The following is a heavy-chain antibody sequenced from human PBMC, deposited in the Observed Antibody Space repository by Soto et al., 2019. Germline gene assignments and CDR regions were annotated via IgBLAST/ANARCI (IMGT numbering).Heavy chain of an antibody. CDR2: IHHNGNT. J-gene: IGHJ4*02. CDR1: GDSISSLNW. CDR3: VRVPNY. Sequence: QVQLQESGPGLVKPSVTLSLTCTVSGDSISSLNWWSWVRQPPGKGLEWLGQIHHNGNTDYNASLKSRVTISIDKSKNQFSLNLNSVTVADTAVYYCVRVPNYWGQGTLVTVSS. V-gene: IGHV4-4*02.